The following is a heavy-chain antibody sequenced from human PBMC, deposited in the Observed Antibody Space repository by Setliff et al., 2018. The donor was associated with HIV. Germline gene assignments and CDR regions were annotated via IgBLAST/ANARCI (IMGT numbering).Heavy chain of an antibody. V-gene: IGHV3-23*01. Sequence: PSETLSLTCTVSGGSISSYYWSWVRQAPGKGLEWVSAISGSGGSTYYADSVKGRFTISRDNSKNTLSLHMNSLRAEDTAVYYWAKDPRAAVATICDYWGQGTLVTVSS. D-gene: IGHD5-12*01. J-gene: IGHJ4*02. CDR2: ISGSGGST. CDR1: GGSISSYY. CDR3: AKDPRAAVATICDY.